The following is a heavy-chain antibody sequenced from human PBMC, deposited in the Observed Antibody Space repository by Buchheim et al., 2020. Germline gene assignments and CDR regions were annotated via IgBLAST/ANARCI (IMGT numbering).Heavy chain of an antibody. D-gene: IGHD1-26*01. J-gene: IGHJ6*02. CDR3: AREVGPSGPAYYYYYGMDV. Sequence: QVQLQESGPGLVKPSGTLSLTCAVSGGSISSSNWWSWVRQPPGKGLEWIGEIYHSGSTNYNPSLKSRVPISLDKPKNQFPLKLSSVTAADTAVYYCAREVGPSGPAYYYYYGMDVWGQGTT. CDR2: IYHSGST. CDR1: GGSISSSNW. V-gene: IGHV4-4*02.